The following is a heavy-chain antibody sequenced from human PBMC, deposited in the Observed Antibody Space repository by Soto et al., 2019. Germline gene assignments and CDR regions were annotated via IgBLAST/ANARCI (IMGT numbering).Heavy chain of an antibody. CDR3: AKEPVGPDWDCDL. CDR1: GFTFRSYA. J-gene: IGHJ2*01. Sequence: DVQLLESGGGLVQPGGSLRLSCAASGFTFRSYAMSWVRQAPGKGLEWVSGISGSGISTHYADSVKGRFTVSRDNSKTTLYLQMNSLRAEDTAVYNCAKEPVGPDWDCDLWGRGTLVTVSS. CDR2: ISGSGIST. V-gene: IGHV3-23*01.